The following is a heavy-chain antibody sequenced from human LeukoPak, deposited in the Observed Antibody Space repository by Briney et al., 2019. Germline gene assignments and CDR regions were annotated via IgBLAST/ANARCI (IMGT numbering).Heavy chain of an antibody. V-gene: IGHV3-33*06. D-gene: IGHD4-11*01. Sequence: PGGSLRHSCATPGYTFSQYGMHSVRQAPGKGLEWVAVIWSDGTNRYYGDPVKGRFTISRDNFQRTVYLQMDRVRAEGTAVYYTAKDALRGFDYSNSLDKWGQGTLVTVSS. CDR2: IWSDGTNR. J-gene: IGHJ4*02. CDR1: GYTFSQYG. CDR3: AKDALRGFDYSNSLDK.